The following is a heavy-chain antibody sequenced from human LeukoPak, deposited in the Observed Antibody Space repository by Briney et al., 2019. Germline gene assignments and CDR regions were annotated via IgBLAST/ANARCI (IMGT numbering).Heavy chain of an antibody. J-gene: IGHJ4*02. V-gene: IGHV3-30-3*01. Sequence: PGGSLRLSCATSGFTFSNYAIHWVRQAPGKGLEWVAVMAIDGINKFYADSVKGRVSLSRDNSKNTLYLQMNSLRAEDTAVYYCAKDLWDSGSQAYFDYWGQGTLVTVSS. CDR3: AKDLWDSGSQAYFDY. D-gene: IGHD3-10*01. CDR2: MAIDGINK. CDR1: GFTFSNYA.